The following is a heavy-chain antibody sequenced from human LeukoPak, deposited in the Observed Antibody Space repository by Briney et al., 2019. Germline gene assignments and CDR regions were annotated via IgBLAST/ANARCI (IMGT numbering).Heavy chain of an antibody. CDR3: ARVAEAAAFDS. Sequence: GGSLRLSCAASGFTFSSYAMSWVRQAPGKGLEWVSSISSNSRYIYYADSMRGRFTISRDNAKNSLYLQMNSLKPEDTAVYYCARVAEAAAFDSWGQGTLVTVSS. V-gene: IGHV3-21*06. D-gene: IGHD6-13*01. CDR2: ISSNSRYI. J-gene: IGHJ4*02. CDR1: GFTFSSYA.